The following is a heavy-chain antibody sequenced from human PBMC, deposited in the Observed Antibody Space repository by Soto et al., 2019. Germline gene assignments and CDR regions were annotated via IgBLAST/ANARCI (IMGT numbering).Heavy chain of an antibody. Sequence: QVQLQQWGAGLLKPSETLSLTCAVYGGSFSGYYWSWIRQPPGKGLEWIGEINHSGSTNYNPSLKRRVTITVDTSKNQSSLKLSSVTAAYTAVYYSAKTTVTTPFDYWGQGTPVTVSS. CDR1: GGSFSGYY. V-gene: IGHV4-34*01. CDR3: AKTTVTTPFDY. J-gene: IGHJ4*02. CDR2: INHSGST. D-gene: IGHD4-17*01.